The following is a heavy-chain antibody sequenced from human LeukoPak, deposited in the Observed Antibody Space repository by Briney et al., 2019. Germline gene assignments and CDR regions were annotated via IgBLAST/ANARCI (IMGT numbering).Heavy chain of an antibody. CDR2: IYYSGST. V-gene: IGHV4-59*01. CDR3: AREAYSSGWSFDY. J-gene: IGHJ4*02. Sequence: PSETLSLTCTVSGGSLSTYYWSWIRQPPGKGLERIGYIYYSGSTNYNPSLKSRVTISVDTSKNQFSLKLSSVTAADTAVYYCAREAYSSGWSFDYWGQGTLVTVSS. D-gene: IGHD6-19*01. CDR1: GGSLSTYY.